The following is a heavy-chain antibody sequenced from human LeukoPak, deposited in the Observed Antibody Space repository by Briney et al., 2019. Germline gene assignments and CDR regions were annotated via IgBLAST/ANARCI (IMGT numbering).Heavy chain of an antibody. V-gene: IGHV4-34*01. CDR1: GGSFSGYY. CDR2: INHSGST. CDR3: ARVKRSMYETRRDAFDI. J-gene: IGHJ3*02. Sequence: KPSETLSLTCAVYGGSFSGYYWSWIRQPPGKGLEWIGEINHSGSTNYNPSLKSRVTISVDTSKNQFSLKLSSVTAADTAVYYCARVKRSMYETRRDAFDIWGQGTMVTVSS. D-gene: IGHD1-1*01.